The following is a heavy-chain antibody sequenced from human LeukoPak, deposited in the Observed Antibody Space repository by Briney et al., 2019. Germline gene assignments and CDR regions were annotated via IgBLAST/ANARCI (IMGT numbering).Heavy chain of an antibody. J-gene: IGHJ4*02. CDR1: GFTFNSYV. CDR2: ISYDGSNK. CDR3: AKDQGYATSWSPFDY. Sequence: PGGSLRLSCAASGFTFNSYVMHWVRQAPRPGLERVAVISYDGSNKYYADSVKGRFTITRDNSKNTLYLQMNSVRVEDAALYYCAKDQGYATSWSPFDYWGQGTLVTASS. V-gene: IGHV3-30-3*01. D-gene: IGHD2-2*01.